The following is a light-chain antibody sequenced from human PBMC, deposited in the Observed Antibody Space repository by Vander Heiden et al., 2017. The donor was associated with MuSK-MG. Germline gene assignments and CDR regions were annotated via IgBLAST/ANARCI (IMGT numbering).Light chain of an antibody. Sequence: EIVLTQSPVTLSLSPGERATLSCRASQHINNYLAWYQQKPGQAPGLLIFDASNRATGSPARFSGSGSGTGFILTISSLGPEDYAVYFCQQRRRWPPGARFGQGTKVEIK. CDR2: DAS. CDR1: QHINNY. CDR3: QQRRRWPPGAR. J-gene: IGKJ1*01. V-gene: IGKV3-11*01.